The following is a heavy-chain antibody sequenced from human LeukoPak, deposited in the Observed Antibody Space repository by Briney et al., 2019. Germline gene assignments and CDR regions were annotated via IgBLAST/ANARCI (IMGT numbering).Heavy chain of an antibody. CDR1: GGSISSSNW. CDR2: IYHSGST. J-gene: IGHJ6*02. CDR3: ASARVYDFWSGYWSGMDV. V-gene: IGHV4-4*02. Sequence: PSRTLSLTCAVSGGSISSSNWWSWVRQPPGKGLEWIGEIYHSGSTNYNPSLKSRVTISVDKSKNQFSLKLSSVTAADTAVYYCASARVYDFWSGYWSGMDVWGQGTTVTVSS. D-gene: IGHD3-3*01.